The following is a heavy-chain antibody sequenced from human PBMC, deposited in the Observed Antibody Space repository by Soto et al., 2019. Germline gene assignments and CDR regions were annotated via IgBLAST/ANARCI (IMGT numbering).Heavy chain of an antibody. CDR2: ISGSGGST. J-gene: IGHJ4*02. Sequence: AGGSLRLSCAASGFTFSSYAMSWVRQAPGKGLEWVSAISGSGGSTYYADSVKGRFTISRDNSKNTLYLQMNSLRAEDTAVYYCAKDFSYGDYLPSYFDYWGQGTLVTVSS. V-gene: IGHV3-23*01. D-gene: IGHD4-17*01. CDR1: GFTFSSYA. CDR3: AKDFSYGDYLPSYFDY.